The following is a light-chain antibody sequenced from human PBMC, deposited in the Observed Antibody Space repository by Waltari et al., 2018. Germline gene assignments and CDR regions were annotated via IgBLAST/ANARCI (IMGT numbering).Light chain of an antibody. CDR1: QTVGSN. CDR2: SAS. J-gene: IGKJ1*01. Sequence: EIVMTQSPATLSVSSGERATLSCRASQTVGSNLAWYQQKPGQAPRLLIYSASTRDTGIPPRFSSRGSGTEFTLTSSSLQSEDFAVYYCQQYNDWPQTFGQGTKVEIK. CDR3: QQYNDWPQT. V-gene: IGKV3-15*01.